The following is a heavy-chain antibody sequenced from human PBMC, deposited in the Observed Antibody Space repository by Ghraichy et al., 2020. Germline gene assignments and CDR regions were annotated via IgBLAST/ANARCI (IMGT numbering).Heavy chain of an antibody. D-gene: IGHD3-9*01. CDR1: GGSISSSRYY. CDR3: AGLEYCDILAGYYIPSYFDY. J-gene: IGHJ4*02. V-gene: IGHV4-39*01. Sequence: SETLSLTCTVSGGSISSSRYYWGWIRQPPGKGLEWIGNIYYSGSTYYHSSLKSRVTISGDTSKNQFSLKLSPLTAADTAVFYWAGLEYCDILAGYYIPSYFDYWGQGTLVTVSS. CDR2: IYYSGST.